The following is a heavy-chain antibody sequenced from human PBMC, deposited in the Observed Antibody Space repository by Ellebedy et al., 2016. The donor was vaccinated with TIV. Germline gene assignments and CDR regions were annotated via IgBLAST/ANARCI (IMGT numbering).Heavy chain of an antibody. J-gene: IGHJ4*02. CDR1: GFSFSSYW. Sequence: PGGSLRLSCVASGFSFSSYWMSWVRQAPGKGLEWVSYISSCSSTIYYADSVKGRFTISRDNAKHSLYLQMNSLRDEDTAVYYCAREYGDYVSIDYWGQGTLVTVSS. CDR3: AREYGDYVSIDY. D-gene: IGHD4-17*01. CDR2: ISSCSSTI. V-gene: IGHV3-48*02.